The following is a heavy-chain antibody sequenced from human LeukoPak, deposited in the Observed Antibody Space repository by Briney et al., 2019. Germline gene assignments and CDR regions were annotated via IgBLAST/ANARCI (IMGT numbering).Heavy chain of an antibody. CDR3: ARDRVAFDI. CDR2: INPNSGGT. J-gene: IGHJ3*02. V-gene: IGHV1-2*02. Sequence: ASVKVSCKASGGTFSSYAISWVRQAPGQGLEWMGWINPNSGGTNYAQKFQGRVTMTRDTSISTAYMELSRLRSDDTAVYYCARDRVAFDIWGQGTMVTVSS. CDR1: GGTFSSYA. D-gene: IGHD5-24*01.